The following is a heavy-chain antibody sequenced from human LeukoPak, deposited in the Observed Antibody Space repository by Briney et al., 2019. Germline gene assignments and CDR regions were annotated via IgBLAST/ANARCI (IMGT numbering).Heavy chain of an antibody. CDR1: GFTVSSNY. CDR3: AELGITMIGGV. CDR2: IYSGGST. V-gene: IGHV3-66*01. J-gene: IGHJ6*04. Sequence: GGSLRLSCAASGFTVSSNYMSWGRQAPGKGLEWVSVIYSGGSTYYADSVKGRFTISRDNSKNTLYLQMNSLRAEDTAVYYCAELGITMIGGVWGKGTTVTISS. D-gene: IGHD3-10*02.